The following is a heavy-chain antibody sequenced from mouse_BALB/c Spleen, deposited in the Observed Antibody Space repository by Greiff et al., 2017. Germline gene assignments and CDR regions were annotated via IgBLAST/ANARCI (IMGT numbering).Heavy chain of an antibody. Sequence: QVQLQQPGAELVKPGASVKLSCKASGYTFTSYYMYWVKQRPGQGLEWIGGINPSNGGTNFNEKFKSKATLTVDKSSSTAYMQLSSLTSEDSAVYYCTRNYGSSYVEYFDYWGQGTTLTVSS. CDR1: GYTFTSYY. CDR2: INPSNGGT. V-gene: IGHV1S81*02. J-gene: IGHJ2*01. D-gene: IGHD1-1*01. CDR3: TRNYGSSYVEYFDY.